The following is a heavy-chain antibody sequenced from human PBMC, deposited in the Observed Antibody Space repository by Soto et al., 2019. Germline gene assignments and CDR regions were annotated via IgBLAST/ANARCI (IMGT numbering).Heavy chain of an antibody. CDR3: ARDPWSGGPAY. V-gene: IGHV3-30-3*01. CDR2: ISYDGSNK. J-gene: IGHJ4*02. CDR1: GFTFSSYA. D-gene: IGHD2-15*01. Sequence: PGGSLRLSCAASGFTFSSYAMHWVRQAPGKGLEWVAVISYDGSNKYYADSVKGRFTISRDNSKNTLYLQMNSLRAEDTAVYYCARDPWSGGPAYWGQGTLVTVSS.